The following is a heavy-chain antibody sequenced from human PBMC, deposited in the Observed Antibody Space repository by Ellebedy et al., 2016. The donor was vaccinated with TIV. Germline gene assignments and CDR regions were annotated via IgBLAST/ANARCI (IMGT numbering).Heavy chain of an antibody. V-gene: IGHV5-10-1*01. CDR3: ARQRRYYYGMDV. J-gene: IGHJ6*02. CDR1: GYSFTSYW. CDR2: IDPSDSYT. Sequence: GGSLRLXXKGSGYSFTSYWISWVRQMPGKGLEWMGRIDPSDSYTNYSPSFQGHVTISADKSISTAYLQWSSLKASDTAMYYCARQRRYYYGMDVWGQGTTVTVSS.